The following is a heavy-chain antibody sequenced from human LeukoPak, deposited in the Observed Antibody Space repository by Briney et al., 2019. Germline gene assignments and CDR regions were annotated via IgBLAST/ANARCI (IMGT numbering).Heavy chain of an antibody. J-gene: IGHJ4*02. V-gene: IGHV1-2*02. D-gene: IGHD2-15*01. CDR3: ARSVGGSYYYDY. CDR2: INPNSGGT. Sequence: GSVTVSCMASGWTFIGYFMHWVGQAPGQGLEWKGRINPNSGGTNYAQKFQGRVTMTRDTSISTAYMELSRLRYDDTAVYYCARSVGGSYYYDYWGQGTLVTVSS. CDR1: GWTFIGYF.